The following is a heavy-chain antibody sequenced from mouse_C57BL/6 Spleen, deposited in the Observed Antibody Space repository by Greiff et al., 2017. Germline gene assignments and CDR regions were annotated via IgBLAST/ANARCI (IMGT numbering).Heavy chain of an antibody. CDR2: IDPSDSYT. Sequence: VQLQQPGAELVKPGASVKLSCKASGYTFTSYWMQWVKQRPGQGLEWIGEIDPSDSYTNSNQKFKGKATLTVDTSSSTAYMQLSSLTSEDSAVYYCARKGVYYGRGFDYWGQGTTLTVSS. D-gene: IGHD1-1*01. CDR1: GYTFTSYW. J-gene: IGHJ2*01. V-gene: IGHV1-50*01. CDR3: ARKGVYYGRGFDY.